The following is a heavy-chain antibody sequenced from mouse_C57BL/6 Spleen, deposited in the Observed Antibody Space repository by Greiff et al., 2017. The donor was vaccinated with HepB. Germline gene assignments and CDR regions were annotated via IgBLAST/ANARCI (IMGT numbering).Heavy chain of an antibody. CDR2: INPSTGGT. Sequence: VQLKESGPELVKPGASVKISCKASGYSFTGYYMNWVKQSPEKSLEWIGEINPSTGGTTYNQKFKAKATLTVDKSSSTAYMQLKSLTSEDSAVYYCARAPITTVGGFAYWGQGTLVTVSA. CDR1: GYSFTGYY. D-gene: IGHD1-1*01. V-gene: IGHV1-42*01. J-gene: IGHJ3*01. CDR3: ARAPITTVGGFAY.